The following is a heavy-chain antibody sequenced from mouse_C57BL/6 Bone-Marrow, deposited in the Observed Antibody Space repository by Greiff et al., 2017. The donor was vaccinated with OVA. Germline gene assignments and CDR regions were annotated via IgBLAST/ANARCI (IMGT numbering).Heavy chain of an antibody. J-gene: IGHJ3*01. D-gene: IGHD2-1*01. CDR2: ISSGGDYI. Sequence: EVKLEESGEGLVKPGGSLKLSCAASGFTFSSYAMSWVRQTPEKRLEWVAYISSGGDYIYYADTVKGRFTISRDNARNTLYLQMSSLKSEDTAMYYCTRDLPALFAYWGQGTLVTVSA. CDR3: TRDLPALFAY. V-gene: IGHV5-9-1*02. CDR1: GFTFSSYA.